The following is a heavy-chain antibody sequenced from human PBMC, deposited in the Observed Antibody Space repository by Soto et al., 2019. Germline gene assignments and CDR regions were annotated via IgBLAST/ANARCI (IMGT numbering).Heavy chain of an antibody. CDR1: GGSISIGTYS. CDR3: VRASGYCSGGTCFPFDY. D-gene: IGHD2-15*01. V-gene: IGHV4-30-2*01. J-gene: IGHJ4*02. CDR2: IYHSGSF. Sequence: PSLTCDVSGGSISIGTYSWNWIRQPPGKGLEWIGYIYHSGSFYYNPSLESRVTISIDRSKNQFSLNLSSVTAADTAVYYCVRASGYCSGGTCFPFDYWGRGTLVTVSS.